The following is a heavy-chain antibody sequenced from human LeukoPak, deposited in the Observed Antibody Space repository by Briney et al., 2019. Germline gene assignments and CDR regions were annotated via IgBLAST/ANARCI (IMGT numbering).Heavy chain of an antibody. CDR2: INPNNGDT. Sequence: ASVKVSCKAFGYTFTSFDINWVRQAPGQGLEWMGRINPNNGDTNYAQKFPGRVTLTRDTSIGTAYMELSSLRSDDTAMYYCVREITRATTYFDSWGQGTLVTVSS. J-gene: IGHJ4*02. CDR1: GYTFTSFD. D-gene: IGHD1-26*01. CDR3: VREITRATTYFDS. V-gene: IGHV1-2*06.